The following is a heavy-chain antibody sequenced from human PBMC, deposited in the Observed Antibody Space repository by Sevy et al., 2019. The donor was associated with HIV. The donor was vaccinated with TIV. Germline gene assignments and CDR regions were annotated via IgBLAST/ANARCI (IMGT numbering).Heavy chain of an antibody. Sequence: GGSLRLSCAASGFTFSNYGIHWVRQAPGKGLEWVAVIRYDGSNKYYEDSVKGRFTISRDNSKNTLYLQINSLRAEDTAVYYCARGPLRYCSSSSCYEGDNYYYGMDVWGQRTTVTVSS. CDR2: IRYDGSNK. D-gene: IGHD2-2*01. CDR3: ARGPLRYCSSSSCYEGDNYYYGMDV. CDR1: GFTFSNYG. V-gene: IGHV3-33*01. J-gene: IGHJ6*02.